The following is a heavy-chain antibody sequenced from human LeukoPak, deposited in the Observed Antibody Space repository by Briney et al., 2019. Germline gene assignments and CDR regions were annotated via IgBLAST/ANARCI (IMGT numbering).Heavy chain of an antibody. J-gene: IGHJ3*02. CDR3: ATAFSYAFHI. V-gene: IGHV3-66*01. CDR1: GFTFSSYA. CDR2: YSGGST. Sequence: GGSLRLSCAASGFTFSSYAMSWVRQAPGKGLEWVSIYSGGSTYYADSVQGRFTISRDNSENMLYLQMNSLRAEDMAVYYCATAFSYAFHIWGQGTMVTVSS.